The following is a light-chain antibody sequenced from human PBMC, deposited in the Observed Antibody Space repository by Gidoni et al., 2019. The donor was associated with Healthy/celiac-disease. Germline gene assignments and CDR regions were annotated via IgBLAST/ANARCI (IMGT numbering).Light chain of an antibody. CDR1: QSISSW. Sequence: DIQMTQSPSTLSASVGDRVTITCRASQSISSWLAWYQQKPGKAPKLLIYKASSLERGVPSRFSGSGSGTEFTLTISRLQPDDFATYYCQQYNSYPITFGQGTRLEIK. V-gene: IGKV1-5*03. CDR3: QQYNSYPIT. J-gene: IGKJ5*01. CDR2: KAS.